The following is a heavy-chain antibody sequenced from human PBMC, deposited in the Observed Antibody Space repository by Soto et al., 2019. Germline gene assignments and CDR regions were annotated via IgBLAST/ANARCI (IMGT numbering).Heavy chain of an antibody. Sequence: XSVKVSCKASGYTFTSYAMHLVRQAPGQRLEWMGWINAGNGNTKYSQKFQGRVTITRDTSASTAYMELSSLRSEDTAVYYCARDEVYYAAGHWGQGTLVTVSS. CDR1: GYTFTSYA. CDR3: ARDEVYYAAGH. J-gene: IGHJ4*02. V-gene: IGHV1-3*01. D-gene: IGHD3-3*01. CDR2: INAGNGNT.